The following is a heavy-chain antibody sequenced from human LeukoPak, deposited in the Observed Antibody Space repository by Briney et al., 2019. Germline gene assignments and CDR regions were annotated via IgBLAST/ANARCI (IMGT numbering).Heavy chain of an antibody. J-gene: IGHJ4*02. CDR3: ARGAVRGYSYATAYYFDY. CDR1: GFTFSSYG. Sequence: GRSLRLSCAASGFTFSSYGMHWVRQAPGKGLEWVAVIWYDGSNKYYADSVKGRFTISRDNSKNTLYLQMNSLRAEDTAVYYCARGAVRGYSYATAYYFDYWGQGTLVTVSS. V-gene: IGHV3-33*08. D-gene: IGHD5-18*01. CDR2: IWYDGSNK.